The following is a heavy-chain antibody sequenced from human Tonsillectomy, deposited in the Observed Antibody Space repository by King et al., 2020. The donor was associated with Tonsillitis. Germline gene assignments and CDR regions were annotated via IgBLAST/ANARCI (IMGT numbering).Heavy chain of an antibody. J-gene: IGHJ3*01. Sequence: QLQESGPGLVKPSETLSLTCTVSGGSVSSGNYYWSWIRQPPGKGLEWIGFIYYSGSTSYNPSLKSRVTISVDTSKSQFSLKLSSVTAADTALYYCASAGGGWYSGNDNTFDVWGQGTMVTVSS. CDR1: GGSVSSGNYY. CDR2: IYYSGST. CDR3: ASAGGGWYSGNDNTFDV. D-gene: IGHD6-19*01. V-gene: IGHV4-61*01.